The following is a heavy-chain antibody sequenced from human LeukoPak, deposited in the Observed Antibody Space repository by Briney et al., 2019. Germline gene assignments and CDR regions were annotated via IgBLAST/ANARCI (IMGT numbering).Heavy chain of an antibody. V-gene: IGHV4-38-2*02. Sequence: SETLSLTCAVSGYSISSGFYWAWIRQPPGKGLEWLGIIYYSENTYYNPSLKSRLTISVDTSKNEFSLKLSSVTAADTAVYYCARDNGGDDPPTLDYWGQGTLVTVSS. CDR1: GYSISSGFY. D-gene: IGHD2-8*01. J-gene: IGHJ4*01. CDR3: ARDNGGDDPPTLDY. CDR2: IYYSENT.